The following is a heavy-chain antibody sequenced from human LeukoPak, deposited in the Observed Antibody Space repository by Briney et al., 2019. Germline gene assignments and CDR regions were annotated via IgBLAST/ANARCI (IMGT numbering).Heavy chain of an antibody. CDR1: GYSFTSYW. Sequence: GESLKISCKGSGYSFTSYWIGWVRQMPGKGLEWMGIIYPGDSDTRYSPSFQGQVTISADKSISTAYLQWSSLKASDTAMYYCARGGERPDCSGGSCDAFDIWGQGTMVTVSS. V-gene: IGHV5-51*01. CDR3: ARGGERPDCSGGSCDAFDI. CDR2: IYPGDSDT. D-gene: IGHD2-15*01. J-gene: IGHJ3*02.